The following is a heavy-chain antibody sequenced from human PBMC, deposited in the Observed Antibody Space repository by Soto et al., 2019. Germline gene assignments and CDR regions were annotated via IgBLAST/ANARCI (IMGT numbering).Heavy chain of an antibody. V-gene: IGHV5-51*01. CDR3: VRPRGRTLTFDY. Sequence: PGESLKISCQGSGYRFTTYWVGWVRQRPGKGREWMGIFSHDDSAARYSPSFQGQVTISADKSISTAYLQWSSLQASDSAMYYCVRPRGRTLTFDYRGQGTLVTVSS. D-gene: IGHD1-26*01. CDR1: GYRFTTYW. CDR2: FSHDDSAA. J-gene: IGHJ4*02.